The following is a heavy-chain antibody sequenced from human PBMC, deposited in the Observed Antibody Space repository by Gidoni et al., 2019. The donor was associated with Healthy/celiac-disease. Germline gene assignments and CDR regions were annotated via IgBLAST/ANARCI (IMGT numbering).Heavy chain of an antibody. CDR3: ARLAPHTVVTPRPFDY. CDR1: GGSFSGYY. D-gene: IGHD2-21*02. CDR2: INHSGST. J-gene: IGHJ4*02. Sequence: QVQLQQWGAGLLKPSETLSLTCAVYGGSFSGYYWSWIRQPPGKGLEWIGEINHSGSTNYNPSLKSRVTISVDTSKNQFSLKLSSVTAADTAVYYCARLAPHTVVTPRPFDYWGQGTLVTVSS. V-gene: IGHV4-34*01.